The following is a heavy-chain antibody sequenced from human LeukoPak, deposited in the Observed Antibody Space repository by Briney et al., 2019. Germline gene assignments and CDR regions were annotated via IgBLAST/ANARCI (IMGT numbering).Heavy chain of an antibody. CDR1: GFSFSRYW. D-gene: IGHD6-13*01. V-gene: IGHV3-7*01. Sequence: GGSLRLSCAASGFSFSRYWMSWVRQAPVKGLEWVANIKPDGSEIYYVDSVKGRSTISRDNAKNSLYLQMNSLRAEDTAVYYCARVWSPPYTSSWPYYFDYWGQGTLVTVSS. CDR2: IKPDGSEI. CDR3: ARVWSPPYTSSWPYYFDY. J-gene: IGHJ4*02.